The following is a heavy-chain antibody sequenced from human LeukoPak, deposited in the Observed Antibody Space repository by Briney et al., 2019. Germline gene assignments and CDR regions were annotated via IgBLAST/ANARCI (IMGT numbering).Heavy chain of an antibody. J-gene: IGHJ4*01. D-gene: IGHD4-17*01. CDR1: GYTFSSNG. Sequence: ASVKVSCKASGYTFSSNGISWVRQAPGQGLEWMGWISAYNGNTNYAQKFQGRVTMTTDTSTSTAYMELRSLRSEDTAVYYCAIKSEDYGDYHYWGQGTLVTVSS. CDR3: AIKSEDYGDYHY. CDR2: ISAYNGNT. V-gene: IGHV1-18*01.